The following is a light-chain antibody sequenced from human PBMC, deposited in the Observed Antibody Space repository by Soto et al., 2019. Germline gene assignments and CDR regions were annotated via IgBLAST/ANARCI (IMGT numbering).Light chain of an antibody. CDR2: AAS. CDR3: QQLISNPPLFA. J-gene: IGKJ3*01. Sequence: DIQLTQSPSFLSASVGDRVTITCRASQGISSYLAWYQQKPGKAPKLLIYAASTLQSGVPSRFSGSGSGTEFTLTISSLQPEDFATYYCQQLISNPPLFAFGPGTKVDIK. V-gene: IGKV1-9*01. CDR1: QGISSY.